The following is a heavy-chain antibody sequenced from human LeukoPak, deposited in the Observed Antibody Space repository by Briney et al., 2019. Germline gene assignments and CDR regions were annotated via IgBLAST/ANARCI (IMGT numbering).Heavy chain of an antibody. CDR2: IWYDGSNK. CDR1: GFTFSSYA. CDR3: AREQRFLEWLSNGPYYFDY. J-gene: IGHJ4*02. D-gene: IGHD3-3*01. Sequence: PGRSLRLSCAASGFTFSSYAMHWVRQAPGKGLEWVAVIWYDGSNKYYADSVKGRFTISRDNSKNTLYLQMNSLRAEDTAVYYCAREQRFLEWLSNGPYYFDYWGQGTLVTVSS. V-gene: IGHV3-33*08.